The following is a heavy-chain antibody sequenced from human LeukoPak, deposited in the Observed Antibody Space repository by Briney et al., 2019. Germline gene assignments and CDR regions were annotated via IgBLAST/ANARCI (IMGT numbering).Heavy chain of an antibody. D-gene: IGHD1-26*01. Sequence: GVSLRLSCAASGFTFSSYGMSWVRQAPGKGLEWVSAISGSGGSTYYADSVKGRFTISRDNSKNTLHLQMNSLRAEDTAVYYCAKLSGSYLYRGGGAFDYWGQGTLVTVSS. CDR1: GFTFSSYG. CDR3: AKLSGSYLYRGGGAFDY. CDR2: ISGSGGST. J-gene: IGHJ4*02. V-gene: IGHV3-23*01.